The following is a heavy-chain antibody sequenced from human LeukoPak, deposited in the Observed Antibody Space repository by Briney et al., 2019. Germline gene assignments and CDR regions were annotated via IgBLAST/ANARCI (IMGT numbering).Heavy chain of an antibody. CDR3: ATMYYYGSGSYPFDY. D-gene: IGHD3-10*01. CDR1: GYTFTSYD. Sequence: GASVKVSCKASGYTFTSYDVNWLRQATGQGLEWMGWMNPNSGNTGYAQKFQGRVTMTGDTSTGTAYMELSSLRSEDTAVYYCATMYYYGSGSYPFDYWGQGTLVTVSS. V-gene: IGHV1-8*01. CDR2: MNPNSGNT. J-gene: IGHJ4*02.